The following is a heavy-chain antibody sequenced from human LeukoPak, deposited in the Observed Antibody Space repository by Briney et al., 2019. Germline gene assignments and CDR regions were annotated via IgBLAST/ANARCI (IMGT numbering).Heavy chain of an antibody. Sequence: GSLRLSCAASGFTFSSYAMSWVRQPPGKGLEWIGEINHSGSTNYNPSLKSRVTISVDTSKNQFSLKLSSVTAADTAVYYCARGGDDYSLAPPLDYWGQGTLVTVSS. D-gene: IGHD4-11*01. CDR2: INHSGST. J-gene: IGHJ4*02. CDR1: GFTFSSYA. CDR3: ARGGDDYSLAPPLDY. V-gene: IGHV4-34*01.